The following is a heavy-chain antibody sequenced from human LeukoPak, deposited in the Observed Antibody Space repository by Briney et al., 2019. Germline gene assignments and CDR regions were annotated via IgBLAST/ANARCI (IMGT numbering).Heavy chain of an antibody. V-gene: IGHV4-34*01. CDR1: GGSFSGYY. CDR3: TSTGILRFLEWSNFLDY. J-gene: IGHJ4*02. D-gene: IGHD3-3*01. Sequence: PSETLSLTCAVYGGSFSGYYWGWIRQPPGKGLEWIGSIYHSGSTYYNPSLKSRVTISVDKSKNQFSLKLSSVTAADTAVYYCTSTGILRFLEWSNFLDYWGQGTLVTVSS. CDR2: IYHSGST.